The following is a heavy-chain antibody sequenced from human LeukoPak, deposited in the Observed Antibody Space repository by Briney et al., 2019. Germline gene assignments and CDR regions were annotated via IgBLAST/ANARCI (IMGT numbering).Heavy chain of an antibody. Sequence: SETLCLTCTVSGGSISSYYWTWIRQSPGEGLGWVGFFHHSGGANYNPCFKSRVTISADTPNKHFSLWLTALTAADTAVYYCAGGWLPDKNDFWRQGTLATVSA. CDR3: AGGWLPDKNDF. CDR2: FHHSGGA. V-gene: IGHV4-59*01. CDR1: GGSISSYY. D-gene: IGHD5-24*01. J-gene: IGHJ4*02.